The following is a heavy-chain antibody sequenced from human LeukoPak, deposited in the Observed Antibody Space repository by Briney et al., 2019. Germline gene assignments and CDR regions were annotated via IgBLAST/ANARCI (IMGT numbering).Heavy chain of an antibody. V-gene: IGHV3-30*04. CDR1: GFTFSSYA. CDR3: ARDPRYSSARQQLYGMDV. CDR2: ISYDGSDK. Sequence: GRSLRLSCAASGFTFSSYAMHWVRQAPGKGLEWVAVISYDGSDKYYADSVKGRFTISRDNSKNTLYLQMNSLRAEDTAVYYCARDPRYSSARQQLYGMDVWGQGTTVTVSS. J-gene: IGHJ6*02. D-gene: IGHD6-19*01.